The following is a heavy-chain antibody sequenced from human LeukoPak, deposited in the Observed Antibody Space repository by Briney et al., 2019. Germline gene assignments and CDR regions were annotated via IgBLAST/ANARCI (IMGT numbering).Heavy chain of an antibody. CDR1: GGSISSYY. Sequence: SETLSLTCTVAGGSISSYYWSWIRQPPGKGLEWIGYIYYSGSTNYNPSLKSRVTISVDTSKNQFSLKLSSVTAADTAVYYCASSDDILTGYRGWGQGTLVTVSS. CDR3: ASSDDILTGYRG. CDR2: IYYSGST. V-gene: IGHV4-59*01. D-gene: IGHD3-9*01. J-gene: IGHJ4*02.